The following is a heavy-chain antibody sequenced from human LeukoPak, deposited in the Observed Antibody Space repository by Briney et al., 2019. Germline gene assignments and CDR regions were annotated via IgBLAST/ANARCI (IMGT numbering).Heavy chain of an antibody. D-gene: IGHD6-13*01. J-gene: IGHJ4*02. CDR2: ISGSGGST. CDR3: AKNHRVVAAAGRFDY. V-gene: IGHV3-23*01. Sequence: QTGGSLRLSCAASGFTFDDYGMSWVRQAPGKGLEWVSAISGSGGSTYYADSVKGRFTISRDNSKNTLYLQMNSLRAEDTAVYYCAKNHRVVAAAGRFDYWGQGTLVTVSS. CDR1: GFTFDDYG.